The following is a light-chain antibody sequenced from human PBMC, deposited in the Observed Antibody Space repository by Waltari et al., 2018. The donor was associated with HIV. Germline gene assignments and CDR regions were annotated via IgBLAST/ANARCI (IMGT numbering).Light chain of an antibody. CDR1: QGVSTW. J-gene: IGKJ1*01. CDR3: QQSNSFPRT. Sequence: DIQMTQSPSSVSASVGDRVTITCRASQGVSTWLAWFQQKPGKAPKLLIYGASTLQSGVPSRFSGRGSGTDFTLTISSLHPEDFATYYCQQSNSFPRTFGQGTKVEIK. V-gene: IGKV1-12*01. CDR2: GAS.